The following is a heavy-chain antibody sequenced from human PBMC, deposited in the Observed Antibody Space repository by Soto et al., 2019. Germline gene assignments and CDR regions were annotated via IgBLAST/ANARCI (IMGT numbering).Heavy chain of an antibody. CDR3: THHGYYSYGMDV. Sequence: QITLKESGPTLVKPTQTLTLTCTFSGFSLSTSGVGVGWIRQPPGKALEWLALIFWDDDKRYSPSLKSRLTITKDPSKNQVVLTMTHMDPVDAATYYCTHHGYYSYGMDVWGQGTTVTVSS. CDR1: GFSLSTSGVG. V-gene: IGHV2-5*02. J-gene: IGHJ6*02. CDR2: IFWDDDK.